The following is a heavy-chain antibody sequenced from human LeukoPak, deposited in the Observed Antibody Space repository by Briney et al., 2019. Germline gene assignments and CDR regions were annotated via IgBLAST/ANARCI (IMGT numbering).Heavy chain of an antibody. CDR3: AKDPARIAAAGTGYDY. Sequence: GGSLRLSCAASGFTFSSYAMSWVRQAPGTGLEWVSAISGSGGSTYYADSVKGRFTISRDNSKNTLYLQMNSLRAEDTAVYYCAKDPARIAAAGTGYDYWGQGTLVTVSS. CDR2: ISGSGGST. D-gene: IGHD6-13*01. CDR1: GFTFSSYA. V-gene: IGHV3-23*01. J-gene: IGHJ4*02.